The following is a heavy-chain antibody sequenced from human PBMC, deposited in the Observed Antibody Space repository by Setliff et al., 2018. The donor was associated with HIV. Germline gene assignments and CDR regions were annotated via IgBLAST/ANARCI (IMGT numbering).Heavy chain of an antibody. CDR1: GYSIRSGYH. Sequence: PSETLSLTCAVSGYSIRSGYHWSWIRQTPGKGLEWLGEINHSGSTAYNLALESRVSMSIDTSKNQFSLKLTSVTAADTAIYYCARGRDYTGSWFRPFYLDFWGHGNLVTVSS. J-gene: IGHJ4*01. CDR2: INHSGST. V-gene: IGHV4-38-2*01. D-gene: IGHD3-3*01. CDR3: ARGRDYTGSWFRPFYLDF.